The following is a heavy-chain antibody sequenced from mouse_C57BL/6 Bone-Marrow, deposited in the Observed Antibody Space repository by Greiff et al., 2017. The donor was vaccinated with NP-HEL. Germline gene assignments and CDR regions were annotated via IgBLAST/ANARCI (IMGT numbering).Heavy chain of an antibody. J-gene: IGHJ3*01. CDR2: IYPRSGNT. V-gene: IGHV1-81*01. D-gene: IGHD1-1*01. CDR1: GYTLTSYG. Sequence: VKLMESGAELARPGASVKLSCKASGYTLTSYGISWVKQRTGQGLEWIGEIYPRSGNTYYNEKFKGKATLTADKSSSTAYMELRSLTSEDSAVYFCARNYGSTSWFAYWGQGTLVTVSA. CDR3: ARNYGSTSWFAY.